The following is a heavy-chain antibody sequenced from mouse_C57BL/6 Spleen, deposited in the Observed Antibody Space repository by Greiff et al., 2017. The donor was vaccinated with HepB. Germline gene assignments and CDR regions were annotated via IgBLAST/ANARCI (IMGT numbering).Heavy chain of an antibody. J-gene: IGHJ4*01. V-gene: IGHV1-52*01. CDR3: ARGYDYGGGYYAMDY. CDR2: IDPSDSET. D-gene: IGHD2-4*01. Sequence: QVQLQQPGAELVRPGSSVKLSCKASGYTFTSYWMHWVKQRPIQGLEWIGNIDPSDSETHYNQKFKDKATLTVDKSSSTAYMQLSSLTSEDSAVYYWARGYDYGGGYYAMDYWGQGTSVTVSS. CDR1: GYTFTSYW.